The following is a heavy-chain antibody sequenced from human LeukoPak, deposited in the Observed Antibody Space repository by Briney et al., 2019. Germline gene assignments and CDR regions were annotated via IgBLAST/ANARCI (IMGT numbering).Heavy chain of an antibody. V-gene: IGHV4-34*01. Sequence: SDTLPLTCAVYGGSFSGYYWTWIRQPPGKGLEWIGEINHSGTTNYNPSLKSRFTVSVDTSKNQFSLTMRSVTAADTGVYYCARARETEAIDSWGQGTLVTVSS. CDR2: INHSGTT. CDR1: GGSFSGYY. J-gene: IGHJ4*02. D-gene: IGHD6-25*01. CDR3: ARARETEAIDS.